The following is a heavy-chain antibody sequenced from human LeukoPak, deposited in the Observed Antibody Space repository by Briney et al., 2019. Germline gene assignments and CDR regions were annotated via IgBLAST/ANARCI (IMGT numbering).Heavy chain of an antibody. V-gene: IGHV3-21*01. CDR3: ARDRGTVSGSYVDAFDI. CDR1: GFSFSSYS. D-gene: IGHD3-16*01. CDR2: ISSSDRYI. Sequence: GGSLRLSCAASGFSFSSYSMNWVRQAPGKGLEWVSSISSSDRYIFYADSVKGRFTISRDNVKNSLYLQMNSLRAEDTAVYYCARDRGTVSGSYVDAFDIWGQGTMVTVSS. J-gene: IGHJ3*02.